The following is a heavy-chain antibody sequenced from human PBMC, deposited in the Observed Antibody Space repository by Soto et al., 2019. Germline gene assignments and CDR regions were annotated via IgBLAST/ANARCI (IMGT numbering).Heavy chain of an antibody. D-gene: IGHD3-3*01. Sequence: QVQLVESGGGVVQPGRSLRLSCAASGFTFSSYGMHWVRQAPGKGLEWVAVISYDGSKRYYADSVKGRFTISRDNSKNTLYLQMNSLRAEDTAVYYCAKDRTILGHAFDIWGQGTMVTVSS. V-gene: IGHV3-30*18. CDR2: ISYDGSKR. CDR1: GFTFSSYG. CDR3: AKDRTILGHAFDI. J-gene: IGHJ3*02.